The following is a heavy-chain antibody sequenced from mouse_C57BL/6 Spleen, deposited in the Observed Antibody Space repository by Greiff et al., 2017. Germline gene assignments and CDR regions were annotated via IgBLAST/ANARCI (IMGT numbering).Heavy chain of an antibody. CDR3: AVIYSNYNY. Sequence: QVQLQQPGAELVKPGASVKLSCKASGYTFTSYWMHWVKQRPGQGLEWIGVIHPNSGSTNYNEKFKSKATLTVDKSSNTAYMQRSSLTSEDSAVYYCAVIYSNYNYWGQGTTLTVSS. V-gene: IGHV1-64*01. D-gene: IGHD2-5*01. CDR1: GYTFTSYW. CDR2: IHPNSGST. J-gene: IGHJ2*01.